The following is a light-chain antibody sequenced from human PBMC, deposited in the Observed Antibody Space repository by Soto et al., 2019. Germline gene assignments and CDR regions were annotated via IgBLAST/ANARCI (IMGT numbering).Light chain of an antibody. CDR3: QLYYSYPRT. Sequence: IQITQSPSSLSSSVGDRVTITCRASQSISSYLNWYQQKPGKAPKLLIYAASSLQSGVRSRFSGSGSGTDFTLTTSCLQSEDFATYYCQLYYSYPRTFGQGTKVDIK. J-gene: IGKJ1*01. CDR1: QSISSY. CDR2: AAS. V-gene: IGKV1-39*01.